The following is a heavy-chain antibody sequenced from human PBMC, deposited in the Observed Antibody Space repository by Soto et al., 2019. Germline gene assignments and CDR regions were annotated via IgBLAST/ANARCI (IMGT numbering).Heavy chain of an antibody. CDR1: GFTFSNYG. CDR3: ARDDKYSGNGMDV. V-gene: IGHV3-33*01. J-gene: IGHJ6*02. CDR2: ILNDGSNR. D-gene: IGHD3-10*01. Sequence: QVQLVESGGGVVQPGRSLRLSCAASGFTFSNYGMHWVRQAPGKGLVWVAVILNDGSNRYHADSVKDRFTISRDNSKNALYLQMNSLRAEGNAVYYCARDDKYSGNGMDVWGQGTTVTVS.